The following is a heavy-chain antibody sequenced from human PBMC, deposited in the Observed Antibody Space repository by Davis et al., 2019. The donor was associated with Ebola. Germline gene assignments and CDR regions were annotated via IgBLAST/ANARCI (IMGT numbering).Heavy chain of an antibody. Sequence: PGGSLRLSCTASGFTFGDYAMSWVRQAPGKGLEWVGFIRSKAYGGTTEYAASVKGRFTISRDDSKSIAYLQMNSLKTEDTAVYYCTRGRITIFGVVINYFDYWGQGTLVTVSS. CDR3: TRGRITIFGVVINYFDY. J-gene: IGHJ4*02. CDR1: GFTFGDYA. CDR2: IRSKAYGGTT. D-gene: IGHD3-3*01. V-gene: IGHV3-49*04.